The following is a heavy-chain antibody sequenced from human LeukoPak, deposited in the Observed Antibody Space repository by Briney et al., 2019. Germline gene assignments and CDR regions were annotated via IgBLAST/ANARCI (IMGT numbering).Heavy chain of an antibody. Sequence: SETLSLTCTVSGGSISSGDYYWSWIRQPPGKGLEWIGYIYYSGSTYYNPSLKSRVTISVDTSKNQFSLKLSSVTAADTAVYYCARDLPIDEGGYFDYWGQGTLVTVSS. CDR1: GGSISSGDYY. J-gene: IGHJ4*02. D-gene: IGHD3-16*01. CDR3: ARDLPIDEGGYFDY. CDR2: IYYSGST. V-gene: IGHV4-30-4*01.